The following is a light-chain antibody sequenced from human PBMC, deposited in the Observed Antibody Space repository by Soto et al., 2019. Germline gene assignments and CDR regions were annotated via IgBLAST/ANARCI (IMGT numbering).Light chain of an antibody. CDR2: GAS. CDR3: QQYFGSPYT. Sequence: EIVLTQSPGSLSLSPRERATLSCRASQSVSSNHLAWYQQKPGQAPRLLIYGASRRAAGIPDRFSGSGSGTDFTLTISRLEPEDFAVYYCQQYFGSPYTFGQGTKLEIK. J-gene: IGKJ2*01. CDR1: QSVSSNH. V-gene: IGKV3-20*01.